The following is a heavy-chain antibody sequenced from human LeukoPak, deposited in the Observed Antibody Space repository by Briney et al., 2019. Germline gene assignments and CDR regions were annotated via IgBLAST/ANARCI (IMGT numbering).Heavy chain of an antibody. CDR3: ARAGCSGGSCYPNYYYYMDV. Sequence: SETLSLTCAVYGGSFSGYYWSWIRQPPGKGLEWIGEINHSGSTNYNPSLKSRVTISVDTSKNQFSLKLSSVTAADTAVYYCARAGCSGGSCYPNYYYYMDVWGKGTTVTISS. J-gene: IGHJ6*03. CDR2: INHSGST. CDR1: GGSFSGYY. D-gene: IGHD2-15*01. V-gene: IGHV4-34*01.